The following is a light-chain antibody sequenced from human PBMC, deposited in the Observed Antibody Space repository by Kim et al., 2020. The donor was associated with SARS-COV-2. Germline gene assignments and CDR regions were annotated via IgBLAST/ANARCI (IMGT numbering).Light chain of an antibody. V-gene: IGKV1-27*01. CDR3: QKYDRAPRT. J-gene: IGKJ1*01. CDR2: AAS. CDR1: QDISNY. Sequence: DIQMTQSPSSLSASVGDTITITCRASQDISNYLAWYQQKPGRVPKVLISAASTLQSGVPSRFSGRGSGTDFTLSITGLRPEDVATYYCQKYDRAPRTFGQGTKVEIK.